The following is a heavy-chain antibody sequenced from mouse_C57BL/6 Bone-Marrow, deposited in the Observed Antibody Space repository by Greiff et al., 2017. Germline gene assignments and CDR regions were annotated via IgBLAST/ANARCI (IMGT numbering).Heavy chain of an antibody. CDR2: IDPENGDT. Sequence: VQLKESGAELVRPGASVKLSCTASGFNIKDDYMHWVKQRPEQGLEWIGWIDPENGDTEYASKIQGKATITADTSSNTAYLQLSSLTSEDTAVYYCTASNPFAYWGQGTLVTVSA. CDR3: TASNPFAY. CDR1: GFNIKDDY. D-gene: IGHD2-5*01. J-gene: IGHJ3*01. V-gene: IGHV14-4*01.